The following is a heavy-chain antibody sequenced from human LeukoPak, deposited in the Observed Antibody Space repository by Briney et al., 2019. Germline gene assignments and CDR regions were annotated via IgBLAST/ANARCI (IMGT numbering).Heavy chain of an antibody. J-gene: IGHJ4*02. CDR1: GCTFTSHG. Sequence: GASVKVSCKASGCTFTSHGVSWVRQAPGQGLEYMGWINTYNGYTHYAQKFQGRVTLTIDTSTSTAYMEMSSLRSDDTAVYYCARDRLVQGVISSPEYWGQGTLVTVSS. CDR3: ARDRLVQGVISSPEY. CDR2: INTYNGYT. D-gene: IGHD3-10*01. V-gene: IGHV1-18*01.